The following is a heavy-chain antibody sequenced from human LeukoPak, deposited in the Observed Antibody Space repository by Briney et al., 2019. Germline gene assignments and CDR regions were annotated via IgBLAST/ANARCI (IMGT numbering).Heavy chain of an antibody. CDR1: GYTFTGYY. CDR2: INPNSGGT. V-gene: IGHV1-2*02. CDR3: ARGMLGLPTD. D-gene: IGHD3-16*01. J-gene: IGHJ4*02. Sequence: ASVKVSCKASGYTFTGYYMHWVRQAPGQGLEWMGWINPNSGGTNYAQKFQGRVTMIRDTSIGTAYMELSRLRSDDTAVYYCARGMLGLPTDWGQGALVTVSS.